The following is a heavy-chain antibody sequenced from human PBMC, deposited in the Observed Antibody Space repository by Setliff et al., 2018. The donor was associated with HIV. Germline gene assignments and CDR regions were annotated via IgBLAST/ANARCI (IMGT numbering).Heavy chain of an antibody. V-gene: IGHV1-8*02. Sequence: ASVKVSCKASGYTFTNYDINWVRQAAGQGLEWMAWMNPNTGNTGYAQKFQGRVTMTRDTSISTAYMELNNLKFEDTAVYYCARARRDSYDRGRRNHYYIDVWGKGTTVTVSS. CDR3: ARARRDSYDRGRRNHYYIDV. CDR1: GYTFTNYD. J-gene: IGHJ6*03. D-gene: IGHD3-22*01. CDR2: MNPNTGNT.